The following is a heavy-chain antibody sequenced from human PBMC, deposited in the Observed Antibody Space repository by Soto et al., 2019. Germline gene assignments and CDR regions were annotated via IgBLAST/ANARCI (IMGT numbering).Heavy chain of an antibody. D-gene: IGHD3-10*01. V-gene: IGHV3-48*01. J-gene: IGHJ4*02. CDR3: ARAGGWELPPG. CDR2: ISSSSSTI. CDR1: GFTFSSYS. Sequence: EVQLVESGGGLVQPGGSLRLSCAASGFTFSSYSMNWVRQAPGKGPGWVSYISSSSSTIYYADSVKGRFTISRDKAKNSRYLQMNRLRAEDTAVYYCARAGGWELPPGWGQGTLVTVSS.